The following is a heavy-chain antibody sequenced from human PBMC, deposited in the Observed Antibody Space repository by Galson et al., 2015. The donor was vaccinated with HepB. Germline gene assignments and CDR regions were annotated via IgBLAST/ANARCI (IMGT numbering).Heavy chain of an antibody. CDR3: ARQVAAVTTWGYYYYMDV. CDR2: INTNTGNP. CDR1: GYTFTSYA. V-gene: IGHV7-4-1*02. D-gene: IGHD4-17*01. Sequence: SVKVSCKASGYTFTSYAFNWVRQAPGQGLEWMGWINTNTGNPTYAQGFTGRFVFSLDTSVSTVYLQISSLKAEDTAVYYCARQVAAVTTWGYYYYMDVWGKGTTVTVSS. J-gene: IGHJ6*03.